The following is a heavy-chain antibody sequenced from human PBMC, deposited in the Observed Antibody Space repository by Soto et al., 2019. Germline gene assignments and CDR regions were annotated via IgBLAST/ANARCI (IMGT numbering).Heavy chain of an antibody. CDR2: IYWDDDK. D-gene: IGHD3-10*01. CDR1: GFSLSTSGVG. CDR3: AHTPYYGTGSPFDY. J-gene: IGHJ4*02. Sequence: QITLKESGPTLVKPTQTLTLTCTFSGFSLSTSGVGVGWIRQPPGKALEWLALIYWDDDKNYSPSLKNRLTITKDTSKNQVVLSMTNMEPVDTATYYCAHTPYYGTGSPFDYWGRGTLVTVSS. V-gene: IGHV2-5*02.